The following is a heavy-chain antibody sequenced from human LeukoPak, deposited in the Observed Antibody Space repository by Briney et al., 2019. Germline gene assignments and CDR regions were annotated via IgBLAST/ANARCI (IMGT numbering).Heavy chain of an antibody. V-gene: IGHV4-30-4*08. CDR1: GGSISSGDYY. Sequence: SETLSLTCTVSGGSISSGDYYWSWIRQPPGKGLEWIGYIYYSGSTYYNPSLKSRVTISVDTSKNQFSLKLSSVTAADTAVYFWGRGGRRRGGGLDYWGQGTLVTASS. CDR2: IYYSGST. CDR3: GRGGRRRGGGLDY. J-gene: IGHJ4*02. D-gene: IGHD3-16*01.